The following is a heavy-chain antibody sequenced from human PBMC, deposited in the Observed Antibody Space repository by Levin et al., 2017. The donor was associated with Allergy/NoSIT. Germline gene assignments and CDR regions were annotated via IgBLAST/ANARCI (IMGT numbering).Heavy chain of an antibody. J-gene: IGHJ4*02. Sequence: PGGSLRLSCAASGFILRTSDMNWVRQAPGKGLEWISFITKPSRTISYADSVHGRFTVSRDNVKNLLYLDMNSLRAEDTAVYYCVTDESGDEDFDYWGQGTLVTVSS. V-gene: IGHV3-48*01. CDR1: GFILRTSD. CDR2: ITKPSRTI. CDR3: VTDESGDEDFDY. D-gene: IGHD7-27*01.